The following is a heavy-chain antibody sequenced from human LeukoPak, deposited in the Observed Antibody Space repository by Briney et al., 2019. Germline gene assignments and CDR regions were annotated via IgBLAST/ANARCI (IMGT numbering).Heavy chain of an antibody. Sequence: GGSLRLPCAASGFTFSSYGMSWVRQAPGKGLEWVSAISGSGGSTYYADSVKGRFTISRDNSKNTLCLQMNSLRAEDTAVYYCARHNYDFWSVYMDVWGKGTTVTVSS. CDR3: ARHNYDFWSVYMDV. CDR2: ISGSGGST. D-gene: IGHD3-3*01. V-gene: IGHV3-23*01. J-gene: IGHJ6*03. CDR1: GFTFSSYG.